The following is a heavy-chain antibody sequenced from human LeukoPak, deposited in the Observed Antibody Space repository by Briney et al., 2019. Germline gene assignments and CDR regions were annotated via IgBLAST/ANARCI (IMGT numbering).Heavy chain of an antibody. J-gene: IGHJ4*02. CDR3: ARDRTVRY. D-gene: IGHD1-1*01. CDR1: GFTFSNYA. CDR2: ISGSSSST. V-gene: IGHV3-23*01. Sequence: GGSLRLSCAASGFTFSNYAMSWVRQAPGKGLEWVSTISGSSSSTYYADSVKGRFTISRDNSKNTLYLQMNSLRAEDTAMYYCARDRTVRYWGQGTLVTVSS.